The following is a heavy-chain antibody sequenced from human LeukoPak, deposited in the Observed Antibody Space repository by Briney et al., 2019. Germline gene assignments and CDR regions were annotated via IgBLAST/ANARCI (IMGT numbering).Heavy chain of an antibody. CDR2: MNPNSGNT. V-gene: IGHV1-8*01. CDR1: GYTLTSYD. D-gene: IGHD3-22*01. J-gene: IGHJ5*02. CDR3: ARGGPPYYYDSRAP. Sequence: ASVKVSCKASGYTLTSYDINWVRQATGQGLEWMGWMNPNSGNTGYAQRFQGRVTRTRNTSISTAYMELSSLRSEDTAVYYCARGGPPYYYDSRAPWGQGTLVTVSS.